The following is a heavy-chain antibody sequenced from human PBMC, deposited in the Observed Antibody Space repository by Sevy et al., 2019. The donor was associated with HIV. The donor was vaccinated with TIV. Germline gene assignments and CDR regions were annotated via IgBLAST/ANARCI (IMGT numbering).Heavy chain of an antibody. CDR1: GFTVSSNY. J-gene: IGHJ4*02. D-gene: IGHD6-13*01. V-gene: IGHV3-53*01. CDR2: IYSGGST. CDR3: ARDHSSSWYDY. Sequence: GGSLRLSCAASGFTVSSNYMSWVRQAPGKGLEWVSVIYSGGSTYYEDSVKGRFTISRDNSKNKLYIQMNSLRAEDTAVYYCARDHSSSWYDYWGQGTLVTVSS.